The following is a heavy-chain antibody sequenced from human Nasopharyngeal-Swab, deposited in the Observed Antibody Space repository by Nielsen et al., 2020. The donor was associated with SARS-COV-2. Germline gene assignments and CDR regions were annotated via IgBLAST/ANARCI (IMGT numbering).Heavy chain of an antibody. Sequence: LSLTCAASDFTFSSYAMSWVRQAPGKGLEWVSVISVSGDRTYYADSVKGRFIISRDNSKNTLYLQMNSLRAEDTAVYYCAKDLRVRGVIINAFDIWGQGTMVTVSS. CDR1: DFTFSSYA. CDR2: ISVSGDRT. V-gene: IGHV3-23*01. CDR3: AKDLRVRGVIINAFDI. J-gene: IGHJ3*02. D-gene: IGHD3-10*01.